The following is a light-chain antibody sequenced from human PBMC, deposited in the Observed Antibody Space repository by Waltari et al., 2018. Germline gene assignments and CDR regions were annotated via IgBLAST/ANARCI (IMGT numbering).Light chain of an antibody. CDR2: GAS. CDR3: QQYANSLRT. CDR1: QSVTNNY. Sequence: DIVLTQSPGTLSLSPGERATLSCRASQSVTNNYLTWYQQKPGQAPRLLIYGASIRATGVPDRFSGSGSGTDFTLTISGLEPEDFAVYYCQQYANSLRTFGQGTKVEIK. J-gene: IGKJ1*01. V-gene: IGKV3-20*01.